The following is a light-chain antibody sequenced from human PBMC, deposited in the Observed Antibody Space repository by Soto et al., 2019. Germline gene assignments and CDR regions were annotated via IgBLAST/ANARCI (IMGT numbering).Light chain of an antibody. CDR1: SNDVGAYKY. V-gene: IGLV2-14*03. J-gene: IGLJ3*02. CDR3: ASKRDNGRV. CDR2: DVS. Sequence: QSALTQPASVSGSPGQSITISCTGTSNDVGAYKYVSWYQQHPGKAPTVMISDVSYRPSWVSNRFSGSKSGNTAYLTISGLQAEDEAVYYCASKRDNGRVFGGGTKLTVL.